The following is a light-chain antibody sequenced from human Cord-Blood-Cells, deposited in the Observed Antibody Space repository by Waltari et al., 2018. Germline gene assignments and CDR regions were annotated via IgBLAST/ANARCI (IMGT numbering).Light chain of an antibody. CDR1: QSFLHSNGYTY. CDR3: MQALQTPFT. CDR2: LGS. J-gene: IGKJ3*01. Sequence: DIVMTQSPLSLPVTPGEPASISCRSSQSFLHSNGYTYLDWYLQKPGQSPQLLIYLGSNRSSGVPDRFSGSGSGTDFTLKISRVEAEDVGVYYCMQALQTPFTFGPGTKVDIK. V-gene: IGKV2-28*01.